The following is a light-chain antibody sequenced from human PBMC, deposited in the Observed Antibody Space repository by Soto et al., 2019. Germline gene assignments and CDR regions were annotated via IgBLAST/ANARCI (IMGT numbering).Light chain of an antibody. CDR1: QSISSW. CDR2: DAS. Sequence: DIQMTQSPSTLSASVGDRVTITCRASQSISSWLAWYQQKPGKAPKLLIYDASSLESGVPSRFSGSASGTEFTLTISSLQPDDFATYYCQQYNSYWTFGQGTRLEIK. V-gene: IGKV1-5*01. CDR3: QQYNSYWT. J-gene: IGKJ5*01.